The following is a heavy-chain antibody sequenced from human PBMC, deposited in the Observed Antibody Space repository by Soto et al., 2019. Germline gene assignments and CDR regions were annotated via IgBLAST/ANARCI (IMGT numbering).Heavy chain of an antibody. CDR1: GYTFTSYY. CDR2: INPSGGST. D-gene: IGHD3-10*01. CDR3: ARGGRVRGPHYYYYYMDV. Sequence: ASVKVSCKASGYTFTSYYMHWVRQAPGQGLEWMGIINPSGGSTSYAQKFQGRVTMTRDTSTSTVYMELSSLRSEDTAVYYCARGGRVRGPHYYYYYMDVWGKGTTVTV. J-gene: IGHJ6*03. V-gene: IGHV1-46*03.